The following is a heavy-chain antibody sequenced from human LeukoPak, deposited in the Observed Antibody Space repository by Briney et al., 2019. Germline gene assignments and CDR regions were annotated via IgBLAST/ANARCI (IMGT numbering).Heavy chain of an antibody. V-gene: IGHV3-21*01. CDR1: GFTFSSYS. Sequence: GGTLRLSCAASGFTFSSYSMNWVRQAPGKGLEWVSSISSSGSYIYYLDSVRGRFTISRDNAKNSLYLQMNSLRAEDTAVYYCARVVNWFDPWGQGTLVTVSS. CDR2: ISSSGSYI. J-gene: IGHJ5*02. CDR3: ARVVNWFDP. D-gene: IGHD2-15*01.